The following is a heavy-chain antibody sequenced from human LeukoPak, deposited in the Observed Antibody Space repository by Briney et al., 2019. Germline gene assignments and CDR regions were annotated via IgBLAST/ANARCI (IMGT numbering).Heavy chain of an antibody. J-gene: IGHJ3*02. CDR2: IYTSGST. V-gene: IGHV4-4*07. D-gene: IGHD3-22*01. Sequence: SETLSLTCTVSGGSISSYYWSWIRQPAGKGLEWIGRIYTSGSTNYNPSLKSRVTMSVDTSKNQFSLKLSSVTAADTAVYYCARELEQEEYYYDSSGYYSGYAFDIWGQGTMVAVSS. CDR3: ARELEQEEYYYDSSGYYSGYAFDI. CDR1: GGSISSYY.